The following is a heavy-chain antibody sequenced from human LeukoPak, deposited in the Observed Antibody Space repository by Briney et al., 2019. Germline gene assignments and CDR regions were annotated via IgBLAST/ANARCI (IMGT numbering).Heavy chain of an antibody. CDR3: AHRRRLISASFFFDY. D-gene: IGHD1-26*01. J-gene: IGHJ4*02. V-gene: IGHV2-5*02. Sequence: SGPTLVKPTQTLTLTCTFSGFSLNTRGVGVGWIRQPPGKALEWLALIYWDDDKRYNPSLKSRLTITKDTPKNQIALTMTNMDPVDTATYYCAHRRRLISASFFFDYWGQGTLVSVSS. CDR1: GFSLNTRGVG. CDR2: IYWDDDK.